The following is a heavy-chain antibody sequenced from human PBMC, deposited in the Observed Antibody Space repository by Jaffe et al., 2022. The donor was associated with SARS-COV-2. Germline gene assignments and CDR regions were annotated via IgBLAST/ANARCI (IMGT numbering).Heavy chain of an antibody. CDR2: IGGSGGST. J-gene: IGHJ4*02. Sequence: EVQLLESGGGLVQPGGSLRLSCAASGFTFSSYAMSWVRQAPGKGLEWVSGIGGSGGSTYYADSVKGRFTISRDNSKNTLFLQMNSLRAEDTAVYYCAKLWFGELSGVDYWGQGTLVTVSS. V-gene: IGHV3-23*01. D-gene: IGHD3-10*01. CDR3: AKLWFGELSGVDY. CDR1: GFTFSSYA.